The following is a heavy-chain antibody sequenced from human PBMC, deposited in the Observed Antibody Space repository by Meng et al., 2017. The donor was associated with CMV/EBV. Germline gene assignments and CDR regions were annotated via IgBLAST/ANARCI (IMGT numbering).Heavy chain of an antibody. Sequence: GESLKISCAASGFTFGSYWMHWVRQAPGKGLVWVSRINSDGSSTSYADSVKGRFTISRDNAKNTLYLQMNSLRAEDTAVYYCARGEPLLYGGKFEWGQGTLVTVSS. J-gene: IGHJ4*02. CDR2: INSDGSST. V-gene: IGHV3-74*01. CDR3: ARGEPLLYGGKFE. CDR1: GFTFGSYW. D-gene: IGHD4-23*01.